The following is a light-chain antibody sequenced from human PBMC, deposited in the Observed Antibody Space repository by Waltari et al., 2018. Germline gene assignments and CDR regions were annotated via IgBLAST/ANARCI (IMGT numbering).Light chain of an antibody. CDR1: SNNVGNEG. CDR2: RSN. J-gene: IGLJ3*02. V-gene: IGLV10-54*04. CDR3: SAWDTSLNMWV. Sequence: LGQTATLTCTGNSNNVGNEGAAWLQQHQGHPPKLLSYRSNDRPSGISERFSASRSGNTASLTITGLQPEDETDYYCSAWDTSLNMWVFGGGTKLTVL.